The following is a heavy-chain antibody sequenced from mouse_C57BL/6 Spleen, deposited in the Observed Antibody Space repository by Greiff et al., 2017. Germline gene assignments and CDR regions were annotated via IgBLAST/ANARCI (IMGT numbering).Heavy chain of an antibody. J-gene: IGHJ4*01. CDR1: GYTFTSYW. CDR2: IDPSDSYT. D-gene: IGHD1-1*01. Sequence: QVQLQQPGAELVMPGASVKLSCKASGYTFTSYWMHWVKQRPGQGLEWIGEIDPSDSYTNYNQKFKGKSTLTVDKSSSTAYMQLSSLTSEDSAVYYCARRRPITTVVAGAMDYWGQGTSVTVSS. CDR3: ARRRPITTVVAGAMDY. V-gene: IGHV1-69*01.